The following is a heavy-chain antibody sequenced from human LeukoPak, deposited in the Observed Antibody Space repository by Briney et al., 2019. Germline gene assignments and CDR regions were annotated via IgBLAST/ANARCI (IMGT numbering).Heavy chain of an antibody. Sequence: SETLSLTCTVSGGSLNISSYYWGWIRQPPGKGLEWIGSIYYSGRTYYNPSLKIRVTIFVDASKNQFSLKLNSVTAADTAVYYCARSQATAMVSDYWGQGTLVTVSS. D-gene: IGHD2-2*01. CDR3: ARSQATAMVSDY. J-gene: IGHJ4*02. CDR2: IYYSGRT. V-gene: IGHV4-39*01. CDR1: GGSLNISSYY.